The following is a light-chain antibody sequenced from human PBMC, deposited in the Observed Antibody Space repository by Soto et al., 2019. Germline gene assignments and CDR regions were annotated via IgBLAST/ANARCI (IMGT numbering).Light chain of an antibody. CDR1: HGIGDT. V-gene: IGKV3-15*01. CDR3: QPYDNWPLT. Sequence: EVVMRQSPATLSVSQGEGATLSCRASHGIGDTLAWYQHKPGQTPRLLIYDTSTRATGVPTRFSGSRSGAEFTLAINSLQSEDFAVYCCQPYDNWPLTFGGGTKVDIK. J-gene: IGKJ4*01. CDR2: DTS.